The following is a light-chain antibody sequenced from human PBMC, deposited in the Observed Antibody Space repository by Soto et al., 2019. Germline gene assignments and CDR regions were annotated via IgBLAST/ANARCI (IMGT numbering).Light chain of an antibody. CDR1: SGHSSYA. V-gene: IGLV4-69*01. J-gene: IGLJ7*01. CDR3: QTWGTGLLV. CDR2: LNSDGSH. Sequence: QAVVTQSPSASASLGASVKLTCTLSSGHSSYAIAWHQQQPEKGPRYLMKLNSDGSHSKGDGIPDRFSGSSSEAERYLTISSLQSEDEADYYCQTWGTGLLVFGGGTQLTVL.